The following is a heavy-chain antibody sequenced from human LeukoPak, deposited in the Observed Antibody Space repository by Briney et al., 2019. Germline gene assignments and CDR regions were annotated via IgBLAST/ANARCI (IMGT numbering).Heavy chain of an antibody. Sequence: PGRSLRLSCAASGFTFDDYAMHWVRQAPGKGLEWVSGISWNSGSIGYADTVKGRFTISRDNAKNSLYLQMNSLRAEDMALYYCAKDIHDRDTAMVPAFDIWGQGTMVTVSS. J-gene: IGHJ3*02. D-gene: IGHD5-18*01. V-gene: IGHV3-9*03. CDR1: GFTFDDYA. CDR2: ISWNSGSI. CDR3: AKDIHDRDTAMVPAFDI.